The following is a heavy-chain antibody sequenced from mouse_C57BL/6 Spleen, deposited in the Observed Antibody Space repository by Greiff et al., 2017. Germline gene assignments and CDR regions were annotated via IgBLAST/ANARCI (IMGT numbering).Heavy chain of an antibody. D-gene: IGHD1-1*01. J-gene: IGHJ4*01. V-gene: IGHV5-16*01. CDR1: GFTFSDYY. Sequence: DVKLVESEGGLVQPGSSMKLSCTASGFTFSDYYMAWVRQVPEKGLEWVANINYDGSSTYYLDSLKSRFIISRDNAKNILYLQMSSLKSEDTATYYCARGVYYYGSSPYYYAMDYWGQGTSVTVSS. CDR3: ARGVYYYGSSPYYYAMDY. CDR2: INYDGSST.